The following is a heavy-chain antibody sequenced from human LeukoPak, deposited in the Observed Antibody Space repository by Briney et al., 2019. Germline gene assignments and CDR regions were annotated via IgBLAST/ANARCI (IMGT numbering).Heavy chain of an antibody. CDR2: IIPIFGTA. CDR3: ATLLGSGYDSFDY. V-gene: IGHV1-69*13. J-gene: IGHJ4*02. CDR1: GGTFSSYA. Sequence: ASVKVSCTASGGTFSSYAISWVRQAPGQGLEWMGGIIPIFGTANYAQKFQGRVTITADESTSTAYMELSSLRSEDTAVYYCATLLGSGYDSFDYWGQGTLVTVSS. D-gene: IGHD3-22*01.